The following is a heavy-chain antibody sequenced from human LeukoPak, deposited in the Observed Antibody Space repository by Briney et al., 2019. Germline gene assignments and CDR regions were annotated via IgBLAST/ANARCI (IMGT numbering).Heavy chain of an antibody. CDR3: ASGEIPLVSRFDY. CDR2: IXYXGST. V-gene: IGHV4-59*08. J-gene: IGHJ4*02. CDR1: XXSIXXXX. Sequence: SETLSLTCTVPXXSIXXXXXXXXXXXXXXXXXWXGYIXYXGSTNYNPSLKXRXTISVDTSQNQFSLKLSSVTAAXTAVYYCASGEIPLVSRFDYWGQGTLVTVSS. D-gene: IGHD3-10*01.